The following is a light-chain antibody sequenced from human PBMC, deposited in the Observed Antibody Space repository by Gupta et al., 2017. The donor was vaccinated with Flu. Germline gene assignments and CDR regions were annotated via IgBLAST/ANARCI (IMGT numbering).Light chain of an antibody. V-gene: IGLV3-21*02. CDR1: SVGSKS. CDR3: QLWEGGSDHQGV. CDR2: DDS. Sequence: SYVLTPPPSVSVAPGHTARIICGGNSVGSKSVHWYQKKPGQAPGLVVYDDSDRPVGSPERCSGSNSENTATLTISRVEAGEEADYYCQLWEGGSDHQGVFGGGTKLTVL. J-gene: IGLJ3*02.